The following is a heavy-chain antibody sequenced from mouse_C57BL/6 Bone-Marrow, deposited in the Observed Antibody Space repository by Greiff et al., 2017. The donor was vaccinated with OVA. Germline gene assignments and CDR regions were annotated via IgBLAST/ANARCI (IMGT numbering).Heavy chain of an antibody. CDR1: GYTFTSYW. CDR2: IHPNSGST. CDR3: ARVTTVAKYYYAMDY. V-gene: IGHV1-64*01. J-gene: IGHJ4*01. D-gene: IGHD1-1*01. Sequence: QVHVKQPGAELVKPGASVKLSCKASGYTFTSYWMHWVKQRPGQGLEWIGMIHPNSGSTNYNEKFKSKATLTVDKSSSTAYMQLSSLTSEDSAVYYCARVTTVAKYYYAMDYWGQGTSVTVSS.